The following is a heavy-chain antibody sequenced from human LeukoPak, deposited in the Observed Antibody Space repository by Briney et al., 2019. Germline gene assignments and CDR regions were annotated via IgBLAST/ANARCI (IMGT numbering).Heavy chain of an antibody. D-gene: IGHD7-27*01. J-gene: IGHJ4*02. CDR3: ASPGDPDLRGGFDY. CDR2: INHSGST. CDR1: GGSFSGYY. Sequence: SETLSLTCAVYGGSFSGYYWSWIRQPPGKGLEWIGEINHSGSTNYNPSLKSRVTISVGTSKNQFSLKLSSVTAADTAVYYCASPGDPDLRGGFDYWGQGTLVTVSS. V-gene: IGHV4-34*01.